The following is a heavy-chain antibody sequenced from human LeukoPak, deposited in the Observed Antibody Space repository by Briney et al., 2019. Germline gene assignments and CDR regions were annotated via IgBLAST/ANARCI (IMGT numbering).Heavy chain of an antibody. CDR3: ARGSIVEVPEANAFDI. CDR2: ISPNSGGT. V-gene: IGHV1-2*02. CDR1: GYTFTGYY. J-gene: IGHJ3*02. D-gene: IGHD2-2*01. Sequence: ASVKVSCKASGYTFTGYYLHWVRQAPGQGLECMGWISPNSGGTKFAQKFRGRVTMTRDTSISTAYMELSGLRSDDTALFYCARGSIVEVPEANAFDIWGQGTLVTVSS.